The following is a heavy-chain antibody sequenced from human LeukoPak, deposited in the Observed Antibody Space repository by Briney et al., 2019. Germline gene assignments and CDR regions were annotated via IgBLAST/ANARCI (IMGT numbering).Heavy chain of an antibody. D-gene: IGHD1-26*01. J-gene: IGHJ4*02. Sequence: GESLKISCKGSGYSFTSYWIGWVRQMPGKGLEWMGIIYPGDSDTRYSPSFQGQVTISADKSISTACLQWSSLKASDTAMYYCARHDSGSYQAIDYWGQGTLVTVSS. V-gene: IGHV5-51*01. CDR1: GYSFTSYW. CDR3: ARHDSGSYQAIDY. CDR2: IYPGDSDT.